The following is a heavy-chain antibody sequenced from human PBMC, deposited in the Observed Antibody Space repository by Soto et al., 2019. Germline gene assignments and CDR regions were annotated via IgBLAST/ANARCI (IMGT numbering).Heavy chain of an antibody. CDR1: GFIFTSFT. J-gene: IGHJ5*02. D-gene: IGHD6-13*01. CDR2: ISSNSAYI. CDR3: TRDASRDSSARGWFDP. Sequence: RLSCAASGFIFTSFTMNWVRQAPGKGLEWVSTISSNSAYIHYTDALRGRFTIPRDNAKNSLHLQMNSLRAEDTAVYYCTRDASRDSSARGWFDPWGPGTLVTVSS. V-gene: IGHV3-21*01.